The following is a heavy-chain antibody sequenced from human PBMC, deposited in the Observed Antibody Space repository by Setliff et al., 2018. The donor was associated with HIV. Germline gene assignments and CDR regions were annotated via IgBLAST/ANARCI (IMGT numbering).Heavy chain of an antibody. V-gene: IGHV3-72*01. J-gene: IGHJ4*02. CDR1: GSIFSDYH. D-gene: IGHD3-9*01. CDR3: AKGPYYDILTGHFLFSYYFDN. Sequence: AGGSLRLSCAASGSIFSDYHMDWVRQVPGKGLEWVGRGRHKRNSYTTEYAASVKGRFTISRDDSTNSVHLQMNSLRTEDTAVYYCAKGPYYDILTGHFLFSYYFDNWGQGTLVTVSS. CDR2: GRHKRNSYTT.